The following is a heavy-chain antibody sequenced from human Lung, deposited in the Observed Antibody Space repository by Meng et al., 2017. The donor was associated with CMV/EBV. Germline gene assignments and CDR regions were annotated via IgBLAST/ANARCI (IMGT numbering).Heavy chain of an antibody. CDR2: ISGSGGST. Sequence: ESLKISCAASGFTFSSYAMSWVRQAPGKGLEWVSAISGSGGSTYYADSVKGRFTISRDNSKNTLYLQMNSLRAEDTAVYYCAKASSSWPPWCWGQGTLVTVSS. D-gene: IGHD6-13*01. J-gene: IGHJ4*02. CDR3: AKASSSWPPWC. V-gene: IGHV3-23*01. CDR1: GFTFSSYA.